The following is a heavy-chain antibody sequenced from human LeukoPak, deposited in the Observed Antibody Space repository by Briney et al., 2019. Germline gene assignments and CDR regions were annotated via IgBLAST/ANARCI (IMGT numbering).Heavy chain of an antibody. J-gene: IGHJ3*02. CDR2: ISDDGSSE. CDR1: GFTFRSYA. D-gene: IGHD3-9*01. Sequence: PGRSLRLSCAASGFTFRSYALHWVRQAPGKGLEWVTLISDDGSSENYADSVKGRFTIFRDDSKNTLYLQMNSLRAEDTAVYYCAKDLREADDILTGYWNDAFDIWGQGTMVTVSS. CDR3: AKDLREADDILTGYWNDAFDI. V-gene: IGHV3-30*07.